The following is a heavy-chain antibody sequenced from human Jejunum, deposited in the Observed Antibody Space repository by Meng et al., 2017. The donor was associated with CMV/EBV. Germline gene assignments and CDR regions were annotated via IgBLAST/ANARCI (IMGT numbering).Heavy chain of an antibody. J-gene: IGHJ4*02. CDR2: ISCYNGDT. CDR1: GYTFTHHG. CDR3: ARDPSNTSGRYAYFDY. V-gene: IGHV1-18*01. Sequence: QLELVQAGGGVEKAGASVRVSCKASGYTFTHHGISWIRQAPGQGLEWMGWISCYNGDTNYAQKFQGRVTMTTDTSTNTAYMDLRGLRSDDTAVYYCARDPSNTSGRYAYFDYWGQGTLVTVSS. D-gene: IGHD6-19*01.